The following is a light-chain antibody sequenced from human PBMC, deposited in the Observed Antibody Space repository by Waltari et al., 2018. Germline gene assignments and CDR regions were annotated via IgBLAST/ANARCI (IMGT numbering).Light chain of an antibody. J-gene: IGKJ2*03. CDR3: LQYNRSPYR. V-gene: IGKV1-12*01. CDR2: KAS. CDR1: QSITNW. Sequence: DIQMTQSPSSLSASVGDTVTITCRASQSITNWLAWYQQKPGKAPKLLIYKASSLQGGVPSRFSGSGSGTDFTLTITSLQAEDFATYYCLQYNRSPYRFGQGTKVETK.